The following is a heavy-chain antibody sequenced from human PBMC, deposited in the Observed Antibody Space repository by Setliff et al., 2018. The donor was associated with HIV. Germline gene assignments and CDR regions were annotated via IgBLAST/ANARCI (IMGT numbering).Heavy chain of an antibody. CDR2: IFYFGSV. D-gene: IGHD1-26*01. V-gene: IGHV4-39*07. J-gene: IGHJ5*01. Sequence: SETLSLTCKVSGGSFNTKRTKWGWIRQSLGKRLEWIGSIFYFGSVTYNPSLKSRPLISIDMSKTQFSLNLRSVTAADTAVYYCERELLGSGGTVPEVNFFDSWGQGTLVTVPQ. CDR1: GGSFNTKRTK. CDR3: ERELLGSGGTVPEVNFFDS.